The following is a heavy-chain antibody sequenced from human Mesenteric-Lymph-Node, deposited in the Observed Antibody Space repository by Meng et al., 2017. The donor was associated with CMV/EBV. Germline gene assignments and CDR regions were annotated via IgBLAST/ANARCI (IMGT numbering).Heavy chain of an antibody. Sequence: SCAVSGGSISSSNWWSWVRQPPGKGLEWIGEIYHSGSTNYNPSLKSRVTISVDKSKNQFSLKLSSVTAADTAVYYCARDLGAAAGTGDWGQGTLVTVSS. CDR3: ARDLGAAAGTGD. D-gene: IGHD6-13*01. V-gene: IGHV4-4*02. CDR1: GGSISSSNW. CDR2: IYHSGST. J-gene: IGHJ4*02.